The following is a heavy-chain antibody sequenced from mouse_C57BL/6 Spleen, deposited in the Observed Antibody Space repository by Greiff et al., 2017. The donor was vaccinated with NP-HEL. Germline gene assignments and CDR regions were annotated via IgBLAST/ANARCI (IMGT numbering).Heavy chain of an antibody. V-gene: IGHV1-15*01. CDR1: GYTFTDYE. CDR3: TRESIFAY. J-gene: IGHJ3*01. D-gene: IGHD1-3*01. Sequence: VQLQQSGAELVRPGASVTLSCKASGYTFTDYEMHWVKQTHVHGLEWIGAIDPETGGTAYNQKFKGKAIQTADKSSSTAYMELRSLTSEDSAVYYCTRESIFAYWGQGTLVTVSA. CDR2: IDPETGGT.